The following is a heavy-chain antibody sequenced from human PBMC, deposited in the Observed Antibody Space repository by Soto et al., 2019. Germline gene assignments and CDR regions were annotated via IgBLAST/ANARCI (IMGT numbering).Heavy chain of an antibody. J-gene: IGHJ5*02. V-gene: IGHV3-30*18. CDR2: ISYDGSNK. CDR3: AKDGAHYDFWSGWNLPDNQGNWFDP. CDR1: GFTFSSYG. D-gene: IGHD3-3*01. Sequence: GGSLRLSCAASGFTFSSYGMHWVRQAPGKGLEWVAVISYDGSNKYYADSVKGRFTISRDNSKNTLYLQMNSLRAEDTAVYYCAKDGAHYDFWSGWNLPDNQGNWFDPWGQGTLVTVSS.